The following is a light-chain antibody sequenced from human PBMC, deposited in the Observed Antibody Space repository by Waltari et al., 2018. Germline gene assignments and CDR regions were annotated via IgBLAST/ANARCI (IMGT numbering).Light chain of an antibody. CDR3: HSRVVSNVRGA. CDR1: SLRSYD. Sequence: SSELTQDPAVSVALGQTVRITCQGDSLRSYDASWYQQKPGQAPILFSYGKDNRPAGIPDRFSGSTSGNTASLTITGSQAEDEADYYCHSRVVSNVRGAFGGGTKLTVL. CDR2: GKD. J-gene: IGLJ2*01. V-gene: IGLV3-19*01.